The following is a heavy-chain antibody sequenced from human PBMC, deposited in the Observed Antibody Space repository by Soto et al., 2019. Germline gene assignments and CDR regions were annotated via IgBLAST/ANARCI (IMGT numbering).Heavy chain of an antibody. Sequence: SETLSLTCAVYGGSFSGYYWSWIRQPPGKGLEWIGYINHSGSTYYNPSLKSRVTISVDRSKNQFSLKLSSVTAADTAVYYCARANYDYVWGSFGYGMDVWGQGTTVTVSS. J-gene: IGHJ6*02. CDR1: GGSFSGYY. D-gene: IGHD3-16*01. CDR2: INHSGST. CDR3: ARANYDYVWGSFGYGMDV. V-gene: IGHV4-34*01.